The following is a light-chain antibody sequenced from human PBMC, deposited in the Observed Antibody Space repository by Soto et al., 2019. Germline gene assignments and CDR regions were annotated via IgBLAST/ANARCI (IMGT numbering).Light chain of an antibody. CDR3: QQHNSFSLP. CDR1: QTSSSW. CDR2: KAS. J-gene: IGKJ5*01. V-gene: IGKV1-5*03. Sequence: DIQMTQCPSTLCGSLGDRGTMTWRASQTSSSWLAWYSQKPGKAPKLPISKASSLESGVPSRFRGSASGNEFTLTISSLQPDDFATYPCQQHNSFSLPFGQGPRLEIK.